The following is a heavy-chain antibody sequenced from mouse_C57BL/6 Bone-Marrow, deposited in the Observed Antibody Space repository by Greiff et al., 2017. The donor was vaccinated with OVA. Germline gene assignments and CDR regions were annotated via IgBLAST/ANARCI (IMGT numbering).Heavy chain of an antibody. CDR1: GYTFTDYN. J-gene: IGHJ1*03. D-gene: IGHD1-1*01. V-gene: IGHV1-18*01. Sequence: EVQLQQSGPELVKPGASVKIPCKASGYTFTDYNMDWVKQSHGKSLEWIGDINPNNGGTIYNQKFKGKATLPVDKSSSTAYMELRSLTSEDTAVYYCARSTTVVAEGWYFDVWGTGTTVTVSS. CDR3: ARSTTVVAEGWYFDV. CDR2: INPNNGGT.